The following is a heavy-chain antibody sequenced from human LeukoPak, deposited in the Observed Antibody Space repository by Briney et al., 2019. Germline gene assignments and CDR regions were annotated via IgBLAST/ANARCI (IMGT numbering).Heavy chain of an antibody. D-gene: IGHD6-13*01. CDR1: GFTFSSYS. V-gene: IGHV3-21*01. Sequence: GGSLRLSCAASGFTFSSYSMNWVPQAPGQGLEWVSSIRSSSSYIYYAHSVKGRFTISRHNANNPPYLQMSSLRAEDTAVYYCARSLPPYSSRWPPDYWGQGTLVTVSS. J-gene: IGHJ4*02. CDR3: ARSLPPYSSRWPPDY. CDR2: IRSSSSYI.